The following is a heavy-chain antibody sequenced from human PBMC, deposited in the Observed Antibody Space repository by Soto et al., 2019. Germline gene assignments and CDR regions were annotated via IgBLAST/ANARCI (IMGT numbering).Heavy chain of an antibody. J-gene: IGHJ4*02. D-gene: IGHD6-19*01. CDR3: AKGIGVSVAGTDY. V-gene: IGHV3-23*01. CDR1: GFTFSSHA. Sequence: EVQLLESGGGLVQPGGSLRLSCVASGFTFSSHAMSWVRQAPGKGLEWVSGISGSGGSTYYADSVKGRFSISRDNSENTLNLQMNSLRVEDTAVYYCAKGIGVSVAGTDYWGQGTLVTVSS. CDR2: ISGSGGST.